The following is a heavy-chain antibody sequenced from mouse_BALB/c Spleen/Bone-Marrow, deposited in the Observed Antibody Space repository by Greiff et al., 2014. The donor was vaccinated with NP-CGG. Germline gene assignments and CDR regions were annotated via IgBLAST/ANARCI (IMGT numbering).Heavy chain of an antibody. D-gene: IGHD4-1*01. V-gene: IGHV14-3*02. CDR3: ATLTGTFDY. CDR2: IDPANGYT. J-gene: IGHJ2*01. CDR1: GFNIKDTY. Sequence: EVQVVESGAELVKPGASVKLSCTASGFNIKDTYMNWVKQRAEQGLEWIGRIDPANGYTEYDPKFQGKATIIADTSSNTAYLQLGGLTSEDTAVYYCATLTGTFDYWAQGTTLTVSS.